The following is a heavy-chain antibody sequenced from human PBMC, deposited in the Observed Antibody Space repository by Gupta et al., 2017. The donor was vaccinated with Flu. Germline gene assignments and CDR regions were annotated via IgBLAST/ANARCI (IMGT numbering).Heavy chain of an antibody. J-gene: IGHJ4*02. V-gene: IGHV3-23*05. Sequence: EVQVLESGGGLVQPGGSLRLSCAASGFTFSSSAMSWVRQAPGKGLECVSTIDNSGTSTYYANSVQGRFTISRDNSKNTLYLQMNSLRADDTAIYYCVRGSTWGQGTLVAVSS. CDR2: IDNSGTST. CDR1: GFTFSSSA. CDR3: VRGST.